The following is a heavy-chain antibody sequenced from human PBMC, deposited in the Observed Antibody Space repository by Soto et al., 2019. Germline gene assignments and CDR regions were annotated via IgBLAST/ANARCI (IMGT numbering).Heavy chain of an antibody. CDR3: AKDSSAGNAFHI. V-gene: IGHV3-23*01. CDR1: GFTFSSYA. D-gene: IGHD3-22*01. J-gene: IGHJ3*02. Sequence: HPGGSLRLSCAASGFTFSSYAMSWVRLAPGKGLEWVSAISASGDSTLYADSVKGRFTISRDNSKNTLYLQMNSLRVEDTAVYYCAKDSSAGNAFHIWGQGTMVTVSS. CDR2: ISASGDST.